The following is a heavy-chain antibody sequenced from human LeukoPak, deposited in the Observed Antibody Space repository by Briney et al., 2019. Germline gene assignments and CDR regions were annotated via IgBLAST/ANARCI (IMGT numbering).Heavy chain of an antibody. CDR3: ASTSIAAAGSIDY. Sequence: SETLSLTCTVSGGSMSSYYWSWIRQSPGKGLEWIGYIYYSGSTNYNPSLKSRVTISVDTSKNQFSLKLSSVTAADTAVYYCASTSIAAAGSIDYWGQGTLVTVSS. V-gene: IGHV4-59*01. D-gene: IGHD6-13*01. J-gene: IGHJ4*02. CDR1: GGSMSSYY. CDR2: IYYSGST.